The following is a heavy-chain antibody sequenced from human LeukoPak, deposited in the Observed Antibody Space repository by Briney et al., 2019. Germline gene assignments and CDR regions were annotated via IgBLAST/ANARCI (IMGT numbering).Heavy chain of an antibody. J-gene: IGHJ4*02. CDR1: GGSISSGGYY. CDR2: IYYSGST. V-gene: IGHV4-31*03. D-gene: IGHD6-13*01. CDR3: ARDCIAAAGILDY. Sequence: SETLSLTCTVSGGSISSGGYYWSWIRQHPGKGLEWIGYIYYSGSTYYNPSLKSRVTISVDTSKNQFSLKLSSVTAADTAVYYCARDCIAAAGILDYWGQGTLVTVSS.